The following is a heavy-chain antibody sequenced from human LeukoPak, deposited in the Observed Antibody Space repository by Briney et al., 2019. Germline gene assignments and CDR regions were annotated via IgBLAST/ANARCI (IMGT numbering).Heavy chain of an antibody. CDR3: ARDRVIFQFDR. Sequence: PSETLSLTCTVSGGSISSGDYYWSWIRQPPGKGLEWIGYIYYSGSTYYNPSLKSRVTISVDTSKNQISLKLSSVTAADTAVYYCARDRVIFQFDRWGQGTLVTVSS. V-gene: IGHV4-30-4*01. D-gene: IGHD3-3*01. J-gene: IGHJ5*02. CDR2: IYYSGST. CDR1: GGSISSGDYY.